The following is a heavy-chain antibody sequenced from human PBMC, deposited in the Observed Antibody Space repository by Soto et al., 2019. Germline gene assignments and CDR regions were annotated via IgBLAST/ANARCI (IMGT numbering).Heavy chain of an antibody. CDR1: GYTFTDYY. CDR2: INPKTGGT. J-gene: IGHJ4*02. V-gene: IGHV1-2*02. CDR3: ARDVVGSDYFDS. Sequence: QVQLVESGAEVKKPGASVKVSCKASGYTFTDYYMHWVRQAPGQGLEWMGWINPKTGGTNYAQKFQRRVTMARDTSITTAYMELSRLRSDDTAVSYCARDVVGSDYFDSWGQGTLVTVSS. D-gene: IGHD1-26*01.